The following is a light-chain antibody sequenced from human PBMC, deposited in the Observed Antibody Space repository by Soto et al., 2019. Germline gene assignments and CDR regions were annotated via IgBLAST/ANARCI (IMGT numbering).Light chain of an antibody. CDR1: QGIRND. V-gene: IGKV1-17*01. CDR3: QQYGSSPRT. Sequence: IQMTQSPSSLSASVGDRVTIGCRASQGIRNDLGWYQQKPGKAPNLLIYAASNLQSGAPSRFSGSGSGTDFTLTISRLEPEDFAVYYCQQYGSSPRTFGQGTKVDI. CDR2: AAS. J-gene: IGKJ1*01.